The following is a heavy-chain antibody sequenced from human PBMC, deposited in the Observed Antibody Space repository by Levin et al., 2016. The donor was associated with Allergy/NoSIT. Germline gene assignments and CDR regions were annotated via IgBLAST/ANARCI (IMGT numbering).Heavy chain of an antibody. V-gene: IGHV1-46*01. J-gene: IGHJ4*02. CDR3: ARVATPGSGSYCFDY. CDR1: GYTFTRHY. D-gene: IGHD3-10*01. CDR2: INPSGGST. Sequence: ASVKVSCKASGYTFTRHYIHWVRQAPGERLEWLGLINPSGGSTTYSQKFQGRVTMTSDTSTSTVYMDLRSLRSEDVAIYYCARVATPGSGSYCFDYWGQGTLVTVSA.